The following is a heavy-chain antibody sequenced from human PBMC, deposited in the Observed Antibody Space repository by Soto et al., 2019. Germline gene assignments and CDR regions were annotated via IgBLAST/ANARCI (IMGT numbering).Heavy chain of an antibody. J-gene: IGHJ3*02. CDR3: ARPGAGNYYDSSGYYHYDAFDI. CDR1: EFTFRSYW. D-gene: IGHD3-22*01. Sequence: GGSLRLSCAASEFTFRSYWMHWVRQSPGKGLVWVSRISSSSSTIYYADSVKGRFTISRDNAKNSLYLQMNSPRDEDTAVYYCARPGAGNYYDSSGYYHYDAFDIWGQGTMVTVSS. CDR2: ISSSSSTI. V-gene: IGHV3-48*02.